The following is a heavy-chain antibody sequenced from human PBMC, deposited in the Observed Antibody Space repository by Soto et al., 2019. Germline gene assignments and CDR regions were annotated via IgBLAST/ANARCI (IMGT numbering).Heavy chain of an antibody. Sequence: ETLSLTCTVSGGSISSYYWSWIRQPPGKGLEWIGYIYYSGSTNYNPSLKSRVTISVDTSKNQFSLKLSSVTAADTAVYYCARHTGYGDYDAFDIWGQGTMVTVSS. CDR1: GGSISSYY. D-gene: IGHD4-17*01. J-gene: IGHJ3*02. V-gene: IGHV4-59*08. CDR3: ARHTGYGDYDAFDI. CDR2: IYYSGST.